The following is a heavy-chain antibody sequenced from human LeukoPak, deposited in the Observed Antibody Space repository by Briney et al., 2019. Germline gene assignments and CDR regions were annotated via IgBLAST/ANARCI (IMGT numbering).Heavy chain of an antibody. V-gene: IGHV1-8*01. Sequence: ASVKVSCKASGYTFTSYDINWVRQATGQGLEWMGWMNPNSGNTGYAQKFQGRVTMTRNTSISTAYMELSSLRSEDTAVYYCARDYGPTYYYYYYGMDVWGQGTTVTVSS. CDR2: MNPNSGNT. D-gene: IGHD4/OR15-4a*01. CDR3: ARDYGPTYYYYYYGMDV. J-gene: IGHJ6*02. CDR1: GYTFTSYD.